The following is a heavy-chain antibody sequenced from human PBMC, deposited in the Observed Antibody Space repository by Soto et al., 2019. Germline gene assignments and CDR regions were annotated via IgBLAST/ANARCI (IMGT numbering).Heavy chain of an antibody. CDR2: INHSGSN. CDR1: GGSFSTYY. CDR3: ARGGSNDWQVAFDI. J-gene: IGHJ3*02. V-gene: IGHV4-34*01. Sequence: QLQQWGAGLLKPSETLSLTCVVSGGSFSTYYYNWIRQSPGKGLEWFGEINHSGSNNYSPSLKSRVTMSLDTSKHQFSLKLTSVTAADTAVYYCARGGSNDWQVAFDIWGQGTMVTVSS. D-gene: IGHD3-9*01.